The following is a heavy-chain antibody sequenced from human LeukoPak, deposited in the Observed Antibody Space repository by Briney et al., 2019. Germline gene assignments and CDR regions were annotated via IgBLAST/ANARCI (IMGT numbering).Heavy chain of an antibody. V-gene: IGHV3-66*01. CDR3: ARDPGRGYYDSSGHGDY. D-gene: IGHD3-22*01. J-gene: IGHJ4*02. CDR2: IYSGGST. Sequence: GGSLRLSCAASGFTVSSNYMSWVRQAPGKGLEWVSVIYSGGSTYYADSVKGRFTISRDNSKNTLYLQMNSLRAEDTAVYYCARDPGRGYYDSSGHGDYWGQGTLVTVSS. CDR1: GFTVSSNY.